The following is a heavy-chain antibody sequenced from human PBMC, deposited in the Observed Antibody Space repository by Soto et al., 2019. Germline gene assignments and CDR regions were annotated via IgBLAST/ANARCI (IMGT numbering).Heavy chain of an antibody. CDR1: GYTFTKYG. J-gene: IGHJ6*02. D-gene: IGHD2-2*02. CDR3: SRARYCTSPSCYNHYYYGMDI. V-gene: IGHV1-18*04. Sequence: QEQLVQSGGEVKKPGASVRVSCKASGYTFTKYGITWVRQAPGQGLEWMGWIGVYNGKTNYARKLQGRVIMTADTAASTAYMERRRLRSDDTAVYYCSRARYCTSPSCYNHYYYGMDIWGQGTTVSVSS. CDR2: IGVYNGKT.